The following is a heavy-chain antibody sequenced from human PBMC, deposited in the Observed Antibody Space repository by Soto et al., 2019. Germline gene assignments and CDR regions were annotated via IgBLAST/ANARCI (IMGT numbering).Heavy chain of an antibody. J-gene: IGHJ1*01. D-gene: IGHD4-4*01. CDR2: IYYSGST. CDR1: DGSISSGGYY. CDR3: ARDGPIQQLGQSYQF. Sequence: PSETLSLTCTVSDGSISSGGYYWSWIRQHPGKGLEWIGYIYYSGSTYYNPSLKGRVTISVDTSKNQFSLKLSSVTAEDTAVYYCARDGPIQQLGQSYQFWGQGTLVTVSS. V-gene: IGHV4-31*03.